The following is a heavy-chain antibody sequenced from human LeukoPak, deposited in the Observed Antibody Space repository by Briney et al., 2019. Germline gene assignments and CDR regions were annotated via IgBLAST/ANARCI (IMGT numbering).Heavy chain of an antibody. CDR2: INHSGST. D-gene: IGHD3-3*01. V-gene: IGHV4-34*01. J-gene: IGHJ6*02. Sequence: SETLSLTCAVYGGSFSGYYWSWIRQPPGKGLEWIGEINHSGSTNYNPSLKSRVTISVDTSKNQFSLKLSSVTAADTAAYYCASEPRITTGYYYGMDVWGQGTTVTVSS. CDR1: GGSFSGYY. CDR3: ASEPRITTGYYYGMDV.